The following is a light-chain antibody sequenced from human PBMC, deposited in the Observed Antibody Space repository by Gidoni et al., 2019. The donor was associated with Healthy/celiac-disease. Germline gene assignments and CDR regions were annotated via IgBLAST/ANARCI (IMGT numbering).Light chain of an antibody. J-gene: IGKJ1*01. CDR2: AAS. Sequence: DIQMTQSPSSLSASVGDRVTITCRASQSISSYLNWYQQKPGKAPKLLIYAASSLQSGVPSRFSGSGSGTDFTLTISSLHPEDFATYYCQQSYRTLRTFGQGTKVEIK. CDR3: QQSYRTLRT. V-gene: IGKV1-39*01. CDR1: QSISSY.